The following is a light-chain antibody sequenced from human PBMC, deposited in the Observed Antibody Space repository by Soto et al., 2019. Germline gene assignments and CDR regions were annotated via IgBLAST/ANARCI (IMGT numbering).Light chain of an antibody. CDR2: SNN. Sequence: QSVLTQPPSASGTPGQRVTISCSGSSSNIGSNTVNWYQQLPGTAPKLPIYSNNQRPAGVPDRSSGSKSGTSASLAISGLQSEDDADYYCAAWDDRLNGGLFGGGTTLTVL. J-gene: IGLJ3*02. CDR3: AAWDDRLNGGL. V-gene: IGLV1-44*01. CDR1: SSNIGSNT.